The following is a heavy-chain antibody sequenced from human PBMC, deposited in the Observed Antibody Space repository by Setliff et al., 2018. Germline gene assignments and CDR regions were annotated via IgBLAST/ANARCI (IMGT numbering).Heavy chain of an antibody. J-gene: IGHJ3*02. CDR2: IIPILGIA. D-gene: IGHD5-18*01. V-gene: IGHV1-69*10. CDR3: AREEARGYSHGDAFDI. Sequence: SVKVSCKASGYTFTSYDINWVRQAPGQGLEWMGGIIPILGIANYAQKFQGRVTLTADESTSTAYMELSSLRSEDTAVYYCAREEARGYSHGDAFDIWGQGTMVTVSS. CDR1: GYTFTSYD.